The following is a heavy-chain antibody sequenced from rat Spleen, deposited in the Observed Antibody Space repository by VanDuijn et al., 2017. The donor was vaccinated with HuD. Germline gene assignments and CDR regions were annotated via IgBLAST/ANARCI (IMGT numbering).Heavy chain of an antibody. CDR3: ARHNSGHYFDY. J-gene: IGHJ2*01. V-gene: IGHV2-4*01. CDR1: GFSLTNYG. D-gene: IGHD4-3*01. CDR2: IWSGGST. Sequence: QVQLKESGPGLVQPSQTLSLTCTVSGFSLTNYGVTWVRQPPGKGLEWIGAIWSGGSTAYNSLLKSRLSISRDTSKSQVFLKMNSLQTEDTATYYCARHNSGHYFDYWGQGVMVTVSS.